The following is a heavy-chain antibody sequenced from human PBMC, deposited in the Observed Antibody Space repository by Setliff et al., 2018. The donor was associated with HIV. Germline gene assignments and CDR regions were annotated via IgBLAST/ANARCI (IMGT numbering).Heavy chain of an antibody. Sequence: GGSLRLSCAASGFTVSSNYMSWVRQAPGKGLEWVSVIYSGGSTYYADSVKGRFTISSDNSKNTLYLQMNSLRAEDTAVYYCARTRYDYVWGSYRLDAFDIWGQGTMVTVS. CDR2: IYSGGST. J-gene: IGHJ3*02. CDR1: GFTVSSNY. V-gene: IGHV3-66*02. D-gene: IGHD3-16*02. CDR3: ARTRYDYVWGSYRLDAFDI.